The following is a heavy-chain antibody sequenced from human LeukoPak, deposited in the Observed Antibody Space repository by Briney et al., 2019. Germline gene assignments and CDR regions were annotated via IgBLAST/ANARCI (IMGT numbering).Heavy chain of an antibody. CDR1: GLTFSSYG. D-gene: IGHD1-26*01. J-gene: IGHJ4*02. CDR3: AKPFHLILVGGPIDS. CDR2: LRCYGRNT. Sequence: GGSLRLSFAGPGLTFSSYGIAWVRRAPAKGLGWVAFLRCYGRNTFYADSVKGRFTFSRYNSKNMLYLQMNSLPAEDTAVYYCAKPFHLILVGGPIDSWSQGALVTVSS. V-gene: IGHV3-30*02.